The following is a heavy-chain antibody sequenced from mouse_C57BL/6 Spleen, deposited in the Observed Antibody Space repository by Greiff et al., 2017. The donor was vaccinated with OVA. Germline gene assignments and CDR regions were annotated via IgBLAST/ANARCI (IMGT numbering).Heavy chain of an antibody. V-gene: IGHV1-82*01. CDR2: IYPGDGDT. CDR3: ARGTRAY. J-gene: IGHJ3*01. D-gene: IGHD2-13*01. CDR1: GYAFSSSW. Sequence: QVQLQQSGPELVKPGASVKISCKASGYAFSSSWMNWVKQRPGKGLEWIGRIYPGDGDTNYNGKFKGKATLTVDKSSSTAYMQLSSLTSEDSAVYYCARGTRAYWGQGTLVTVSA.